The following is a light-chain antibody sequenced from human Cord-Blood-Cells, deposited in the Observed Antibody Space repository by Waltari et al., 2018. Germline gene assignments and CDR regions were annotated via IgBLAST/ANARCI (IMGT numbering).Light chain of an antibody. Sequence: QSALTQPPSASGSPGQSVTISCTGTSSDVGGYNYVSWYQQHPGKAPKLMIYEVSKRPSGVHDRFSGSKSGNTASLTVSGLQAEDEAEYYCSSYAGSNNFRVFGGGTKLTVL. CDR1: SSDVGGYNY. V-gene: IGLV2-8*01. J-gene: IGLJ3*02. CDR3: SSYAGSNNFRV. CDR2: EVS.